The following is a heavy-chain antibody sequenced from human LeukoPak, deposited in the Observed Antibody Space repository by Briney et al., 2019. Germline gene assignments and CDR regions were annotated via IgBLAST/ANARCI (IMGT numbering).Heavy chain of an antibody. CDR3: ARSYCSGGSCYSSLYFQH. V-gene: IGHV4-30-2*01. D-gene: IGHD2-15*01. CDR1: GGSISSGGYS. J-gene: IGHJ1*01. CDR2: IYHSGST. Sequence: SQTLSLTCAVSGGSISSGGYSWSWIRQPPGKGLEWIGYIYHSGSTYHNPSLKSRVTISVDRSKNQFSLKLSSVTAADTAVYYCARSYCSGGSCYSSLYFQHWGQGTLVTVSS.